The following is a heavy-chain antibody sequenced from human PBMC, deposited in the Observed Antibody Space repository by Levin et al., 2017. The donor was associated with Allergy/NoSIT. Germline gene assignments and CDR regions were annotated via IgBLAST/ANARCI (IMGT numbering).Heavy chain of an antibody. CDR3: ASSSWFQAPPTY. Sequence: GGSLRLSCAASGFTVSSNYMSWVRQAPGKGLEWVSVIYSGGSTYYADSVKGRFTISRDNSKNTLYLQMNSLRAEDTAVYYCASSSWFQAPPTYWGQGTLVTVSS. CDR1: GFTVSSNY. CDR2: IYSGGST. V-gene: IGHV3-53*01. J-gene: IGHJ4*02. D-gene: IGHD6-13*01.